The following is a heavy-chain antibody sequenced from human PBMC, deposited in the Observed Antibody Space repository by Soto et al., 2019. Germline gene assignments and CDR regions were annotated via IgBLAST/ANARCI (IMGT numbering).Heavy chain of an antibody. CDR3: AKEGDYYDSSGYWNWFDP. D-gene: IGHD3-22*01. V-gene: IGHV3-23*01. Sequence: GGSLRLSCAASGFTFSSYAMSWVRQAPGKGLEWVSAISGSGGSTYYADPVKGRFTISRDNSKNTLYLQMNSLRAEDTAVYYCAKEGDYYDSSGYWNWFDPWGQGTLVTVSS. CDR1: GFTFSSYA. CDR2: ISGSGGST. J-gene: IGHJ5*02.